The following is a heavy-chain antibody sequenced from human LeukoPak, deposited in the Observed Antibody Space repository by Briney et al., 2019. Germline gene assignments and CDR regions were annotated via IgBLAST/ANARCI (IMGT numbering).Heavy chain of an antibody. CDR3: ARDLPIVGATSGWFDP. J-gene: IGHJ5*02. CDR1: GGSISSGGYS. CDR2: IYTSGST. V-gene: IGHV4-61*02. D-gene: IGHD1-26*01. Sequence: SETLSLTCAVSGGSISSGGYSWSWIRQPAGKGLEWIGRIYTSGSTNYNPSLKSRVTISVDTSKNQFSLKLSSVTAADTAVYYCARDLPIVGATSGWFDPWGQGTLVTVSS.